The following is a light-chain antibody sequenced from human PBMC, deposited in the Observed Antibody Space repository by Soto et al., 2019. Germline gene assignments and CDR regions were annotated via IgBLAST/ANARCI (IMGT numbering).Light chain of an antibody. CDR2: GAS. Sequence: VMTQSPATLSVSPGEGATLSCRASQSLGSNLAWYQQRPGQAPRLLIYGASTRATSIPARFSGGGSGTEFTLSISSLQSEDFAIYYCQQYNNWPRTFGQGTKVEI. CDR1: QSLGSN. J-gene: IGKJ1*01. V-gene: IGKV3-15*01. CDR3: QQYNNWPRT.